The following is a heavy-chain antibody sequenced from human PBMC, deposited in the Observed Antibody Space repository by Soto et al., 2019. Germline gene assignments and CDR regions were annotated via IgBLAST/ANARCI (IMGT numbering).Heavy chain of an antibody. CDR2: ISGSGGST. V-gene: IGHV3-23*01. D-gene: IGHD6-6*01. Sequence: GGSLRLSCAASGFTFSSYAMSWVRQAPGKGLEWVSAISGSGGSTYYADSVKGRFTISRDNFKNTLYLQMNSLRAEDTAVYYCAKDLDPSIYRSSKNYWGQGTLVTVSS. CDR1: GFTFSSYA. J-gene: IGHJ4*02. CDR3: AKDLDPSIYRSSKNY.